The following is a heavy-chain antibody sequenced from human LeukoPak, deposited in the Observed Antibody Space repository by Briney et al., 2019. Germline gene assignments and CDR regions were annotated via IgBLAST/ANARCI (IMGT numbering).Heavy chain of an antibody. D-gene: IGHD6-13*01. Sequence: PSETLSLSCTVSGGSISSSRYYWDWIRQPPGKGLEWIGIICYSESSYYNPALKSRTTISVDTSKNQFSLKLSSATAADTAVYYCARTPLPKQQLVPLYSYYMDVWGKGTTVTVSS. V-gene: IGHV4-39*01. CDR2: ICYSESS. J-gene: IGHJ6*03. CDR3: ARTPLPKQQLVPLYSYYMDV. CDR1: GGSISSSRYY.